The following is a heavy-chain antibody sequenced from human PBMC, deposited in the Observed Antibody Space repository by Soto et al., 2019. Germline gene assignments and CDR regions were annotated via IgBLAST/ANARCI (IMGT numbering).Heavy chain of an antibody. V-gene: IGHV4-31*03. J-gene: IGHJ6*02. D-gene: IGHD3-10*01. CDR1: GDSITSGGYY. CDR2: IYHSGGA. Sequence: SETLSLTCTVSGDSITSGGYYWSWLRQPPGKGLEWIGYIYHSGGASYNPSLRGRAVISIDTSKNQFSLRLNAVTAADTATYYCARDYYGAASQYYYYGMQVWGQGTPVTV. CDR3: ARDYYGAASQYYYYGMQV.